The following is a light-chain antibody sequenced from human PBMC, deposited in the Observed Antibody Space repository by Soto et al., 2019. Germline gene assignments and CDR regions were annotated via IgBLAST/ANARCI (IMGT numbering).Light chain of an antibody. J-gene: IGKJ4*01. V-gene: IGKV3-20*01. Sequence: EFVLTQSPGTLSLSPGERATLSCRASQTVRNNYLAWYQQKPGQAHRLLIYDASSRATGIPDRFSGGGSGTDFPLTISRLEPEDFAVYYCQQFSSYPLTFGGGTKVEIK. CDR2: DAS. CDR1: QTVRNNY. CDR3: QQFSSYPLT.